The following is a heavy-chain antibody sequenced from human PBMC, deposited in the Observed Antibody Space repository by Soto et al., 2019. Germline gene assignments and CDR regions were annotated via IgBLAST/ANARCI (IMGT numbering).Heavy chain of an antibody. V-gene: IGHV3-11*01. D-gene: IGHD2-8*01. J-gene: IGHJ6*02. Sequence: QVQLVESGGGLVKPGGSLRLSCAASGFTFSDYYMSWIRQAPGKGLEWVSYISSSGSTIYYADSVKGRFTISRDNAKNSPYLQKNSLRAEDTDAYYCARSGEYCTNGVCYRHYGMDVWAQGTTVTVSS. CDR1: GFTFSDYY. CDR3: ARSGEYCTNGVCYRHYGMDV. CDR2: ISSSGSTI.